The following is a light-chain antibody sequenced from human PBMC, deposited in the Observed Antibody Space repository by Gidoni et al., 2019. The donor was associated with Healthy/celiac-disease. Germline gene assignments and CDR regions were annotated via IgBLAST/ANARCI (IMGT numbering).Light chain of an antibody. Sequence: DIVMTQSPDSLAVSLGERATINCKSRQSVLYSSNNKNYLAWYQQKQGQPPKLLIYWASTRESGVPERFSGSGSGTDFTLTISSLQAEDVAVYYCQQHYSTPRMYTFGQGTKLEIK. V-gene: IGKV4-1*01. CDR3: QQHYSTPRMYT. J-gene: IGKJ2*01. CDR2: WAS. CDR1: QSVLYSSNNKNY.